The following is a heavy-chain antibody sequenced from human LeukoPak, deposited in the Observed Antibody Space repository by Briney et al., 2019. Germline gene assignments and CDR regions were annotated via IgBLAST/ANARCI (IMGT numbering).Heavy chain of an antibody. CDR3: ASSYASGTYFSHNY. V-gene: IGHV7-4-1*02. CDR1: GYTFTSYA. J-gene: IGHJ4*02. Sequence: ASVKVSCKASGYTFTSYAMNWVRQALGQGLEWMGWINTNTGNPTFAQDFTGRFVFSLDTSVSTAYLQISSLKAEDTAVYYCASSYASGTYFSHNYWGQGTLVTVSS. CDR2: INTNTGNP. D-gene: IGHD3-10*01.